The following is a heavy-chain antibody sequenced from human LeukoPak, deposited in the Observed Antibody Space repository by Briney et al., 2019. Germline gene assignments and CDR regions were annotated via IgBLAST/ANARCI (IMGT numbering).Heavy chain of an antibody. CDR3: ARARVTATPHWYFDL. D-gene: IGHD2-21*02. J-gene: IGHJ2*01. V-gene: IGHV1-69*05. Sequence: ASVKVSCKASGGTFSSYAISWVRQAPGQGLEWMGGIIPIFGTANYAQKFQGRVTITTDESTSTAYMELSSLRSEDTAVYYCARARVTATPHWYFDLWGRGTLVTVSS. CDR2: IIPIFGTA. CDR1: GGTFSSYA.